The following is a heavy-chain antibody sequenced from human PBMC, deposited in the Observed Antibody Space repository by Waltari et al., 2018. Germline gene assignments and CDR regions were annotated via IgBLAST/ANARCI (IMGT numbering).Heavy chain of an antibody. D-gene: IGHD6-6*01. CDR2: IYYSGST. J-gene: IGHJ4*02. Sequence: QVQLQESGPGLVKPSQTLSLTCTVSGCSISSGGYYCSWIRQNPGKGLEWIGYIYYSGSTYYNPSLKSLVTISVDTSKNQFSLKLSSVTAADTAVYYCASYSSSSEGFFDYWGQGTLVTVSS. V-gene: IGHV4-31*01. CDR3: ASYSSSSEGFFDY. CDR1: GCSISSGGYY.